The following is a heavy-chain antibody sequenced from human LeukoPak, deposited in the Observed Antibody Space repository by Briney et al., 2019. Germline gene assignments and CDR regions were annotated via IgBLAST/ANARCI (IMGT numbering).Heavy chain of an antibody. CDR1: GYTFTSYA. D-gene: IGHD6-19*01. CDR2: INTGNGNT. J-gene: IGHJ4*02. V-gene: IGHV1-3*03. CDR3: ARTVRYSSGPLTDLLPYYFDY. Sequence: ASVKVSCKASGYTFTSYAMHWVRQAPGQGLEWMGWINTGNGNTKCSQEFQGRVTITRDTSANTAYMELSSLRSEDMAVYYCARTVRYSSGPLTDLLPYYFDYWGQGTLVTVSS.